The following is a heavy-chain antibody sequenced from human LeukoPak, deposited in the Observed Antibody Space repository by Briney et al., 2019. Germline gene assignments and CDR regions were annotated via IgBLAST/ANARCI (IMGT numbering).Heavy chain of an antibody. V-gene: IGHV3-23*01. CDR3: AKPHNGIAAAGKGDY. Sequence: PGGSLRLSCAASGFTFSSYAMSWVRQAPGKGLEWVSAIRGSGGSTHYADSVKGRFTISRDNSKNTLYLQMNSLRAEDTAVYYCAKPHNGIAAAGKGDYWGQGTLVTVSS. D-gene: IGHD6-13*01. J-gene: IGHJ4*02. CDR2: IRGSGGST. CDR1: GFTFSSYA.